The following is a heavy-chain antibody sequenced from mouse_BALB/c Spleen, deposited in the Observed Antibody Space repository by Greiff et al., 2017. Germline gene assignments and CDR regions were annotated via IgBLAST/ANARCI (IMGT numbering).Heavy chain of an antibody. CDR3: ARSAYYGNYDYFDY. D-gene: IGHD2-10*01. Sequence: EVQRVESGGGLVQPGGSRKLSCAASGFTFSSFGMHWVRQAPEKGLEWVAYISSGSSTIYYADTVKGRFTISRDNPKNTLFLQMTSLRSEDTAMYYCARSAYYGNYDYFDYWGQGTTLTVSS. CDR1: GFTFSSFG. J-gene: IGHJ2*01. CDR2: ISSGSSTI. V-gene: IGHV5-17*02.